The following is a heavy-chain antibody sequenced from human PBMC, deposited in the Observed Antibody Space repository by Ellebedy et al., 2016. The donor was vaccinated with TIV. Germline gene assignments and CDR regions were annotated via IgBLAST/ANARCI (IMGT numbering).Heavy chain of an antibody. CDR3: TKRAENWGFFDY. CDR2: MAEYDGRT. Sequence: GESLKISCAASGFIFSNYVMAWVRQVPGKGLEWVSAMAEYDGRTFYADSVRGRFTISRDNSGNTLFLHMKSLRAEDTAIYYCTKRAENWGFFDYWGHGTLVTVSS. V-gene: IGHV3-23*01. J-gene: IGHJ4*01. CDR1: GFIFSNYV. D-gene: IGHD7-27*01.